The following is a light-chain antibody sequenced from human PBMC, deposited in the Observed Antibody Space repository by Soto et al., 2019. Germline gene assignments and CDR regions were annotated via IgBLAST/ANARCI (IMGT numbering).Light chain of an antibody. V-gene: IGKV1-9*01. CDR1: QDISSY. J-gene: IGKJ3*01. CDR3: QQLNSYRGFT. CDR2: VAS. Sequence: DIQLTQSPFFLSASVGDRVTITCRASQDISSYLAWYQQKPGKAPKLLIYVASTLQSGVPSRFSGSGSGTQFTLTISSLQPEDFATYYCQQLNSYRGFTFGPGTKVDIK.